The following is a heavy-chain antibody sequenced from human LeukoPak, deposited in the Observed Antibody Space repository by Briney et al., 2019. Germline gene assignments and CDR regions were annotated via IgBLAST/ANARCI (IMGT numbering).Heavy chain of an antibody. CDR1: GYTFTGYY. CDR3: AREAYYFDY. Sequence: ASVKVSCKASGYTFTGYYMHWVRQAPGQGLEWMGWINPSSGGTNYAQKFQGRVTMTGDTSISTAYMELSRLRSDDTAVYYCAREAYYFDYWGQGTLVTVSS. J-gene: IGHJ4*02. CDR2: INPSSGGT. V-gene: IGHV1-2*02.